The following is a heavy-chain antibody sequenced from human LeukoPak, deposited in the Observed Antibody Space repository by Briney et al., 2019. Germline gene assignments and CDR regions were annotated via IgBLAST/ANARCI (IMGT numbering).Heavy chain of an antibody. CDR3: ARSGGVITVAPFDC. J-gene: IGHJ4*02. CDR2: IYNDGST. Sequence: GGSLRLSCAISGFTVSSKYMSWVRQAPGKGLEWVSVIYNDGSTYYADSVKGRFTISRDNSKNTLFLLMNSLRADDTAVYYCARSGGVITVAPFDCWGQGSLVTVSS. D-gene: IGHD4-23*01. CDR1: GFTVSSKY. V-gene: IGHV3-53*01.